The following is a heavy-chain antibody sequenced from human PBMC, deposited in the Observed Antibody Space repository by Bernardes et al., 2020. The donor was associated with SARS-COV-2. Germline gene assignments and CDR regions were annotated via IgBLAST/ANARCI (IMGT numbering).Heavy chain of an antibody. Sequence: AGTLHLSCAASGFTFRSSAMSWVRQAPGPGLEWVSAISGSGGSTYYADSVKGRFTISRDNSKNTLYLQMNSLRAEDTAVYYCAKMSPTFDYWGQGTLVTVS. V-gene: IGHV3-23*01. CDR1: GFTFRSSA. CDR3: AKMSPTFDY. J-gene: IGHJ4*02. CDR2: ISGSGGST.